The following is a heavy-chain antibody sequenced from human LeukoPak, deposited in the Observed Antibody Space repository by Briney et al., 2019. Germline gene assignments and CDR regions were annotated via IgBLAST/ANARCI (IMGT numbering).Heavy chain of an antibody. CDR2: IYHSGST. D-gene: IGHD2-2*01. J-gene: IGHJ4*02. CDR3: ARRTYQYYFDY. Sequence: SETLSLTCTDSGGSISSYYWSWIRQPPGKGLEGIGYIYHSGSTNYNPSLKSRATISGDTSKNQFSLKLSSVTAADTAVYYCARRTYQYYFDYWGQGTLVTVSS. CDR1: GGSISSYY. V-gene: IGHV4-59*01.